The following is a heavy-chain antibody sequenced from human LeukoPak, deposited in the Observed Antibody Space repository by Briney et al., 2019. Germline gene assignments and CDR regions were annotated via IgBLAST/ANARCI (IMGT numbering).Heavy chain of an antibody. CDR3: AKDQGPVPAAMYYYYYGMDV. CDR2: ISGSGGST. Sequence: PRGSLRLSCAASGFTFSSYAMSWVRQAPGKGLEWVSAISGSGGSTYYADSVKGRFTISRDNSKNTLYLQMNSLRAEDTAVYYCAKDQGPVPAAMYYYYYGMDVWGQGTTVTVSS. D-gene: IGHD2-2*01. CDR1: GFTFSSYA. V-gene: IGHV3-23*01. J-gene: IGHJ6*02.